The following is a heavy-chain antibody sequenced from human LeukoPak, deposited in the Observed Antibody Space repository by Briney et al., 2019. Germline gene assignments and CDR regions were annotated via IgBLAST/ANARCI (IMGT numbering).Heavy chain of an antibody. Sequence: PSETLSLTCTVSGGSISSGTYHWSWIRQYPEKGLEWIGHISYGGTTYYNPSLKSRVTISVDTSKNQFSLKLSSVTAADTAVYYCATLGEYEAYWGQGTLVTVSS. CDR2: ISYGGTT. V-gene: IGHV4-31*03. J-gene: IGHJ4*02. CDR3: ATLGEYEAY. D-gene: IGHD4-17*01. CDR1: GGSISSGTYH.